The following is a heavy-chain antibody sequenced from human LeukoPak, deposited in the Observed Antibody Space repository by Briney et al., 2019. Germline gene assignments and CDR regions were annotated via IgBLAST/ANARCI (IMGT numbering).Heavy chain of an antibody. CDR2: ISSSSSSI. Sequence: GGSLRLSCAASGFTFSSYSMNWVRQAPGKGLEWVSSISSSSSSIYYADSLKGRFAISRDNAKNSLYLQMNSLRAEDTAVYYCARDSSPWGQGTLVTVSS. CDR1: GFTFSSYS. CDR3: ARDSSP. V-gene: IGHV3-21*01. J-gene: IGHJ5*02.